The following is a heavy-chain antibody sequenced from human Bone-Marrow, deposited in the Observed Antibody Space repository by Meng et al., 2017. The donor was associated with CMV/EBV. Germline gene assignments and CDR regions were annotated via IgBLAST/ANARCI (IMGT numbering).Heavy chain of an antibody. V-gene: IGHV4-61*01. CDR1: GDSLNSDTYY. CDR3: SRQVIKRGFGELLVYYYGMDV. J-gene: IGHJ6*02. CDR2: IYHNGST. D-gene: IGHD3-10*01. Sequence: SETLSLTCTVSGDSLNSDTYYWNWIRQPPGKGLEWIGFIYHNGSTTYNPSLKSRVTISIDTSKNQFSLRLNSVTAADTAVYYCSRQVIKRGFGELLVYYYGMDVWGQGTTVTVSS.